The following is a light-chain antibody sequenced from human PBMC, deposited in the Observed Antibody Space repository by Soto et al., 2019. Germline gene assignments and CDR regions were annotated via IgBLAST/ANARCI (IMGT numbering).Light chain of an antibody. J-gene: IGKJ1*01. CDR3: QQYNCYWT. CDR1: QSISSR. CDR2: DAS. V-gene: IGKV1-5*01. Sequence: DIQMTQSPSTLSASVGDRVTITCRASQSISSRLAWYQQKPGKVPKLLIYDASTLESGVPSRFSGSGSGTEFTVTISSLQPDDFATYYCQQYNCYWTFGQGTKVEIK.